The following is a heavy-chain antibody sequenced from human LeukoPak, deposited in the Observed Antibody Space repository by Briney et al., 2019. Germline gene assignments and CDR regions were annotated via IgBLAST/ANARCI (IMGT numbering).Heavy chain of an antibody. V-gene: IGHV4-59*08. D-gene: IGHD5-12*01. CDR1: GGSISSYY. J-gene: IGHJ4*02. CDR2: IYYSGST. Sequence: PSETLSLTCTVSGGSISSYYWNWIRQPPGQGLEWIGYIYYSGSTNYNPSLKSRVTISVDTSKNQFSLKLSSVTAADTAVYYCARHRGYSGYEPFDYWGQGTLVTVSS. CDR3: ARHRGYSGYEPFDY.